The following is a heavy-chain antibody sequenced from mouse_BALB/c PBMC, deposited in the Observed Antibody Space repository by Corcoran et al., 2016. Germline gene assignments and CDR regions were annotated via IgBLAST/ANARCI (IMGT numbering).Heavy chain of an antibody. CDR2: IDPANGNT. J-gene: IGHJ2*01. D-gene: IGHD2-4*01. CDR3: GRSREGNYVVY. CDR1: GFNIKDTY. Sequence: VQLPQSGAELVKPGASVQLSCTASGFNIKDTYMHWVMQRPEQGLEWIGRIDPANGNTKYDPKFQGKATMTADTSSNTVYLQLSSLTSEATAVYYCGRSREGNYVVYWGQGTTLTVSA. V-gene: IGHV14-3*02.